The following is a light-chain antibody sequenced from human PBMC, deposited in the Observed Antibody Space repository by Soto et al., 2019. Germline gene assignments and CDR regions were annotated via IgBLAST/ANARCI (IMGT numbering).Light chain of an antibody. CDR3: SSGTSSATDVV. CDR1: SSDIGAYNY. J-gene: IGLJ2*01. V-gene: IGLV2-14*01. Sequence: QSVLTQPASVSGSPGQSITLSCSGTSSDIGAYNYVSWYQQHPGKAPKLMIYEVSNRPSGVSTRFSGSKSGNTASLTISGLQADDEADYYCSSGTSSATDVVFGGGTKVTVL. CDR2: EVS.